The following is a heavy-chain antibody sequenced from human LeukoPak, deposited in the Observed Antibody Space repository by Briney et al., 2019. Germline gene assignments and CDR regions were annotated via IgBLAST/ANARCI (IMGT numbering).Heavy chain of an antibody. Sequence: GGSLRLSCAASGFTFSSYSMNWVRQAPGKGLEWVSSISSSSSYIYYADSVKGRFTISRDNAKNSLYLQMNSLRAEDTAVYYCARGDSYYDILTGYSYGDYYFDYWGQGTLVTVSS. CDR2: ISSSSSYI. CDR3: ARGDSYYDILTGYSYGDYYFDY. CDR1: GFTFSSYS. V-gene: IGHV3-21*01. J-gene: IGHJ4*02. D-gene: IGHD3-9*01.